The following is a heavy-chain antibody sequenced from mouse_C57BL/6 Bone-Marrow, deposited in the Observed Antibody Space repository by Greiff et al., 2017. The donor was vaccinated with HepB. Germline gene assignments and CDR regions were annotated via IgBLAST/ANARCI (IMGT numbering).Heavy chain of an antibody. D-gene: IGHD1-1*01. CDR1: GYTFTSYG. V-gene: IGHV1-81*01. Sequence: VKVVESGAELARPGASVKLSCKASGYTFTSYGISWVKQRTGQGLEWIGEIYPRSGNTYYNEKFKGKATLTADKSSSTAYMELRSLTSEDAAVYFCAREGYYGSLYYFDYWGQGTTLTVSS. J-gene: IGHJ2*01. CDR2: IYPRSGNT. CDR3: AREGYYGSLYYFDY.